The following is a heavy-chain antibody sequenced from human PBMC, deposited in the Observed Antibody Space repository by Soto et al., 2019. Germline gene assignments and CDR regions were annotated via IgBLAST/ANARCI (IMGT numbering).Heavy chain of an antibody. CDR3: AKDRGYPRDYFHY. CDR2: ISPNGQGI. D-gene: IGHD6-13*01. Sequence: EVQLLESGGGLVQPGGSLRLSCAASGFTLNNYGMSWVRQAPGKGLEWVSAISPNGQGIYYADSVKGRFIISKANSKNTVFLHMDSLTADDTAVYYCAKDRGYPRDYFHYWGQGTRVTVSS. CDR1: GFTLNNYG. V-gene: IGHV3-23*01. J-gene: IGHJ4*02.